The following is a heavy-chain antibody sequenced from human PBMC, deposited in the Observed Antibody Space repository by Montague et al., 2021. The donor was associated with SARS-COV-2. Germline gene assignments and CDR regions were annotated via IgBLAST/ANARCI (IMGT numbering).Heavy chain of an antibody. D-gene: IGHD3-3*01. Sequence: SLRLSCAASGFTFSSYSMNWVRQAPGKGLEWVSSISSSSSYIYYADLVKGRSTISRDNAKNSLYLQMNSLRAEDTAVYYCARDSGRYYDFWSGYYNSHYYYYMDVWGKGTAVTVSS. CDR3: ARDSGRYYDFWSGYYNSHYYYYMDV. CDR2: ISSSSSYI. CDR1: GFTFSSYS. J-gene: IGHJ6*03. V-gene: IGHV3-21*01.